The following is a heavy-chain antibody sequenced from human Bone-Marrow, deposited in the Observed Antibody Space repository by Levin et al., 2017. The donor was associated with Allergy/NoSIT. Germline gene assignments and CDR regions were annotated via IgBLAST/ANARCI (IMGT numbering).Heavy chain of an antibody. V-gene: IGHV4-30-2*01. CDR3: AREGRQLGIFEY. CDR2: IYPSGTT. J-gene: IGHJ4*02. D-gene: IGHD7-27*01. Sequence: SQTLSLTCAVSGDSISRDDYSWSWIRQPPGKGLEWMGYIYPSGTTYSNPSLKSRVSISVDTSMNQFSLRLTSVTAADTAIYYCAREGRQLGIFEYWGQGALVTVSS. CDR1: GDSISRDDYS.